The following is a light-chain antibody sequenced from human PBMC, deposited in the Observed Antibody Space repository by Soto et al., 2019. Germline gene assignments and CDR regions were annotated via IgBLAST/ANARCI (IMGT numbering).Light chain of an antibody. CDR3: SSFAGSNNSYV. V-gene: IGLV2-8*01. CDR1: SSDVGGYNY. J-gene: IGLJ1*01. Sequence: QSALTQPPSASGSPGQSVTISCTGTSSDVGGYNYVSWYQQHPGKAPKLMIYDVTKRPSGVPDRFSGSKSGNTASLTVSGLQAEDEADYYCSSFAGSNNSYVFGTGTQLTVL. CDR2: DVT.